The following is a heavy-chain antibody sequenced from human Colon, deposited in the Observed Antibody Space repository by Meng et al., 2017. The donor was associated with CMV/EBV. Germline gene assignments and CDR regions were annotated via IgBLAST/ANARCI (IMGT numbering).Heavy chain of an antibody. CDR2: IYYSGST. CDR1: GGSISSSSYY. J-gene: IGHJ3*02. V-gene: IGHV4-39*07. Sequence: GSLRLSCTVSGGSISSSSYYWGWIRQPPGKGLEWIGSIYYSGSTYYNPSLKSRVTISVDTSKNQFSLKLSSVTAADTAVYYCARDRESIAAAASDAFDIWGQGTMVTVSS. CDR3: ARDRESIAAAASDAFDI. D-gene: IGHD6-13*01.